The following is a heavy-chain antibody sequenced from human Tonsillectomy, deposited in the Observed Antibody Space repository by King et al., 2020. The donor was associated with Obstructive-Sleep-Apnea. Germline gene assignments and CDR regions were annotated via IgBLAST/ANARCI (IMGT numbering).Heavy chain of an antibody. CDR2: ISAYNGNK. D-gene: IGHD2/OR15-2a*01. CDR1: GYKFTSSG. V-gene: IGHV1-18*01. CDR3: ARDSLLWSNGYYREGFDY. J-gene: IGHJ4*02. Sequence: VQLVESGDEVKRPGASVKVSCKASGYKFTSSGISWVRQAPGQGFEWMGWISAYNGNKKFEQKFQGRVTLTTDASTNTAYMEVTNLRSDDTAVYYCARDSLLWSNGYYREGFDYWGQGSLVTVSS.